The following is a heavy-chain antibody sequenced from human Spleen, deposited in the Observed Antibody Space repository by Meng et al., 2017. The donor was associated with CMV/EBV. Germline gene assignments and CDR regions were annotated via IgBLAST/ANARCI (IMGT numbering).Heavy chain of an antibody. J-gene: IGHJ4*02. D-gene: IGHD2-2*01. CDR1: GFTFSSYE. CDR3: AKCSSTSCRYFDY. V-gene: IGHV3-48*03. Sequence: GGSLRLSCAASGFTFSSYEMNWVRQAPGKGLEWVSYISSSGSTIYYADSVKGRFTISRDNAKNSLYLQMNSLRAEDTALYYCAKCSSTSCRYFDYWGQGTLVTVSS. CDR2: ISSSGSTI.